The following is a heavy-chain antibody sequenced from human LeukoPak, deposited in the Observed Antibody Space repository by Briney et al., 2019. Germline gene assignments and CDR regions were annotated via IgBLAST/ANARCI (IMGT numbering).Heavy chain of an antibody. CDR3: VKDDSSPFVPGGADALDV. V-gene: IGHV3-30*02. Sequence: PGGSLRLSCAASGFSFSSYGIHWVRQGPGKGLEWVAFIRHDGRDKYHADSVTGRLSISRDNSKNTVYLQMNSLRTEDTAIYYCVKDDSSPFVPGGADALDVWGQGTMVTVSS. CDR2: IRHDGRDK. CDR1: GFSFSSYG. D-gene: IGHD2-2*01. J-gene: IGHJ3*01.